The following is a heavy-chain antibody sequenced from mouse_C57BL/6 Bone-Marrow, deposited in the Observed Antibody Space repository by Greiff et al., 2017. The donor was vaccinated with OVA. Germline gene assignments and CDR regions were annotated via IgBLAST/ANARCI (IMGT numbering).Heavy chain of an antibody. D-gene: IGHD1-1*01. CDR3: ASNYGSSWGGYFDY. CDR2: IDPEDGET. J-gene: IGHJ2*01. V-gene: IGHV14-2*01. CDR1: GFNIKDYY. Sequence: EVKLQESGAELVKPGASVKLSCTPSGFNIKDYYMHWVKQRTEQGLEWIGRIDPEDGETKYAPKFQGKATITADTSSNTAYLQLSSLTSEDTAVYYCASNYGSSWGGYFDYWGQGTTLTVSS.